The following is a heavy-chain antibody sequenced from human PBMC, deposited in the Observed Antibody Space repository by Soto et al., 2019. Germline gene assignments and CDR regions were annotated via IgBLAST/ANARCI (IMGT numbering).Heavy chain of an antibody. J-gene: IGHJ6*02. D-gene: IGHD3-9*01. CDR3: AKDSNDWLSLPYYYYGMDV. CDR2: ISYDGSNK. CDR1: GFTFSSYG. Sequence: GGSLRLSCAASGFTFSSYGMHWVRQAPGKGLEWVAVISYDGSNKYYADSVKGRFTISRDNSKNTLYLQMNSLRAEDTAVYYCAKDSNDWLSLPYYYYGMDVWGQGTTVTVSS. V-gene: IGHV3-30*18.